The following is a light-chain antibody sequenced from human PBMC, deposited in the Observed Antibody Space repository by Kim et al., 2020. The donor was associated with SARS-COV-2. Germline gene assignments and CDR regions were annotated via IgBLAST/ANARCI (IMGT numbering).Light chain of an antibody. J-gene: IGLJ2*01. V-gene: IGLV3-19*01. CDR3: NYRDSSGNHLV. Sequence: ALGQTVRIKCQGDSLRSYYASWYQQKPGQAPVFVIYGKNNRPSGIPDRFSGSSSGNTASLTITGAQAEDEADYYCNYRDSSGNHLVFGGGTQLTVL. CDR2: GKN. CDR1: SLRSYY.